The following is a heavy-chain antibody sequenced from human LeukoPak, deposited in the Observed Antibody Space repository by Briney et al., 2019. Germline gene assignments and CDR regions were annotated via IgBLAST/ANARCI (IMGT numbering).Heavy chain of an antibody. CDR2: IYYSGST. CDR1: GGSISSSSYY. J-gene: IGHJ4*02. V-gene: IGHV4-39*01. Sequence: SETPSLTCTVSGGSISSSSYYWGWIRQPPGKGLEWIGSIYYSGSTYYNPSLKSRVTISVDTSKNQFSLKLSSVTAADTAVYYCARYPDYYGSAYFDYWGQGTLVTVSS. D-gene: IGHD3-10*01. CDR3: ARYPDYYGSAYFDY.